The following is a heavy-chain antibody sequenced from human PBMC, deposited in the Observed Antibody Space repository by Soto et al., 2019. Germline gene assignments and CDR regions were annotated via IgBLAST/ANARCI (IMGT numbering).Heavy chain of an antibody. Sequence: SETVSLTCTVSCGSMNDYYWSWIRQPPGEGLEWIVYIFYTGYTNYNPSLKSRITISVDTSSNQFSPRLTSVTAAHTYVYYCARERGQWFGDLLPPGWLDPRSQRTLVTVS. CDR1: CGSMNDYY. CDR2: IFYTGYT. CDR3: ARERGQWFGDLLPPGWLDP. D-gene: IGHD3-10*01. V-gene: IGHV4-59*01. J-gene: IGHJ5*02.